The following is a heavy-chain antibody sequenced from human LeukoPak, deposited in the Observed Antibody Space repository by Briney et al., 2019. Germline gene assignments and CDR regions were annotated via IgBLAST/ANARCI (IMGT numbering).Heavy chain of an antibody. V-gene: IGHV3-23*01. CDR3: CSRYSSGRGFDS. Sequence: SGGSLRLSCTASGFTFSSRAMSWVRQAPGKGLEWVSPISAGGFTTYYADSVKGRFTISRDNSKKTLYLQMNSLRAEDTAVYYCCSRYSSGRGFDSWGQGALVTVSS. CDR1: GFTFSSRA. J-gene: IGHJ4*02. CDR2: ISAGGFTT. D-gene: IGHD2-8*02.